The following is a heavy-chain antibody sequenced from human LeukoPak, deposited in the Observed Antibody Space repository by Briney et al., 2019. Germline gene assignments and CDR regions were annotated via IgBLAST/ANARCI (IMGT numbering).Heavy chain of an antibody. CDR1: GFTFSSYG. D-gene: IGHD6-6*01. CDR2: IRYDGSNK. V-gene: IGHV3-30*02. Sequence: HPGGSLRLSCAASGFTFSSYGMHWVRQAPGMGLEWVAFIRYDGSNKYYADSVKGRFTISRDNSKNTLYLQMNSLRAEDTAVYYCASSSIAARPYYYYYYMDVWGKGTTVTVSS. CDR3: ASSSIAARPYYYYYYMDV. J-gene: IGHJ6*03.